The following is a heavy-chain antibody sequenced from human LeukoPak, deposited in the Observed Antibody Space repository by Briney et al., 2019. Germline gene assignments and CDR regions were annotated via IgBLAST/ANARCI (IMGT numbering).Heavy chain of an antibody. V-gene: IGHV3-23*01. J-gene: IGHJ5*02. CDR2: ISGSGGST. CDR3: AKFTSIVVVPAANWFDP. D-gene: IGHD2-2*01. Sequence: PGRSLRLSCAASGFTFSSYAMSWVRQAPGKGLEWVSAISGSGGSTYYADSVKGRFTISRDNSKNTLYLQMDSLRAEDTAVYYCAKFTSIVVVPAANWFDPWGQGTLVTVSS. CDR1: GFTFSSYA.